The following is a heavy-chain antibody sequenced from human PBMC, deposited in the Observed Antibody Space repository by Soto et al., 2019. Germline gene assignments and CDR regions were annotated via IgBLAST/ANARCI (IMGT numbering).Heavy chain of an antibody. CDR1: GFSLTTRGVG. CDR2: IYWDDEE. Sequence: QITLKESGPTLVKPTQPLTLTCTFSGFSLTTRGVGVGWIRQPPGKALEWVAFIYWDDEERYRPSLQSRLTITKDTSINRVVVTMTNMDPVDTATYYCARSVEALPVRGALDFWGQGALVTVSS. V-gene: IGHV2-5*02. J-gene: IGHJ4*02. CDR3: ARSVEALPVRGALDF. D-gene: IGHD6-6*01.